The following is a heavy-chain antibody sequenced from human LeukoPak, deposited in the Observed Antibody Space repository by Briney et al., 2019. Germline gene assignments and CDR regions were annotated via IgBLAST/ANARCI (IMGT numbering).Heavy chain of an antibody. D-gene: IGHD5-12*01. Sequence: PGGSLRLSCAASGFTFSSYWMSWVRQAPGKGLEWVANIKQDGSEKFYVDSVKGRFTISRDNAKNSLYPQMNSLRAEDTAVYYCARDVATDAFDIWGQGTMVTVSS. J-gene: IGHJ3*02. CDR1: GFTFSSYW. CDR2: IKQDGSEK. CDR3: ARDVATDAFDI. V-gene: IGHV3-7*01.